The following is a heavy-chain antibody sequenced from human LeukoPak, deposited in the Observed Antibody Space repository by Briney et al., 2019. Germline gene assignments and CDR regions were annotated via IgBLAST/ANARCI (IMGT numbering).Heavy chain of an antibody. J-gene: IGHJ4*02. CDR1: GGSISSYY. CDR2: IYYSGST. CDR3: ARQADRLHFDY. V-gene: IGHV4-59*08. D-gene: IGHD6-6*01. Sequence: SETLSLTCTVSGGSISSYYWSWIRQPPGKGLEWIGYIYYSGSTNYNPSLKSRVTISVDTSKNQFSLKLSSVTAADTAVYYCARQADRLHFDYWGQGTLVTVSS.